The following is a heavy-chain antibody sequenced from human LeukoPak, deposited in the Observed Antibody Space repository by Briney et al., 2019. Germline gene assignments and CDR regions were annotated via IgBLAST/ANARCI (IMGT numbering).Heavy chain of an antibody. Sequence: GGSLRLSCAASGFTVSSNYMSWDRQAPGKGLEWVSVIYSGGSTYYADSVKGRFTISRDNSKNTLYLQMNSLRAEDTAVYYCARDGSGSGSYYSNWFDPWGQGTLVTVSS. CDR3: ARDGSGSGSYYSNWFDP. J-gene: IGHJ5*02. CDR1: GFTVSSNY. CDR2: IYSGGST. D-gene: IGHD3-10*01. V-gene: IGHV3-66*01.